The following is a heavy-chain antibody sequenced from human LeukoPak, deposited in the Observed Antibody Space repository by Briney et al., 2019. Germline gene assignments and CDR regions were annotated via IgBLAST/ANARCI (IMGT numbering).Heavy chain of an antibody. V-gene: IGHV2-70*04. J-gene: IGHJ4*02. D-gene: IGHD3-16*01. CDR1: GFSLRTSGMR. CDR3: ARSGAFGGGRWYFDY. CDR2: IDWDDDK. Sequence: SGPALVKPTQTLTLTCTFSGFSLRTSGMRVRWIRQPPGKALEWLARIDWDDDKFYSTSLKTRLTISKDTSKNQVVLTMTNMDPVDTATYYCARSGAFGGGRWYFDYWGQGTLVTVSS.